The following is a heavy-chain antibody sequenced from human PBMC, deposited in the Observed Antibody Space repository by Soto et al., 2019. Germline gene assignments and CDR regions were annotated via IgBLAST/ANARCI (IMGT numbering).Heavy chain of an antibody. CDR1: GGSISSYY. D-gene: IGHD4-17*01. V-gene: IGHV4-59*01. Sequence: QVQLQESGPGLVKPSETLSLTCTVSGGSISSYYWSWIRQPPGKGLEWIGYIYYSGSTNYNPSLKSRVTISVDTSKNQFSLKLSSVTAADTAVYYCVGGDYPTNYWYFDLWGRGTLGTVSS. CDR2: IYYSGST. J-gene: IGHJ2*01. CDR3: VGGDYPTNYWYFDL.